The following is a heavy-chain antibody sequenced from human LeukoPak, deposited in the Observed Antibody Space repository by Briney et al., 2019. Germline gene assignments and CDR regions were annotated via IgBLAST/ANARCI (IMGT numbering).Heavy chain of an antibody. CDR2: ICTSGST. D-gene: IGHD6-13*01. J-gene: IGHJ4*02. Sequence: SVTLSLTCTVSGGSISSYYWSWIRQPAGKGLEWIGRICTSGSTNYNPSLKSRVTMSVDTSKNQFSLKLSSVTAADTAVYYCARDSSSWSFLDYWGQGTLVTVSS. CDR1: GGSISSYY. CDR3: ARDSSSWSFLDY. V-gene: IGHV4-4*07.